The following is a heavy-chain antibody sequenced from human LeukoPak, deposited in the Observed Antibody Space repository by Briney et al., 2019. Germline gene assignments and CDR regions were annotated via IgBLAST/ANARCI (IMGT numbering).Heavy chain of an antibody. J-gene: IGHJ5*02. CDR2: IRYDGSNK. V-gene: IGHV3-30*02. D-gene: IGHD2-2*01. Sequence: RGSLRLSCAASGFTFSSYGMHWVRQAPGKGLEWVAFIRYDGSNKYYADSVKGRFTISRDNSKNTLYLQMNSLRAEDTAVYYCARASQIRVVQGWFDPWGQGTLVTVSS. CDR1: GFTFSSYG. CDR3: ARASQIRVVQGWFDP.